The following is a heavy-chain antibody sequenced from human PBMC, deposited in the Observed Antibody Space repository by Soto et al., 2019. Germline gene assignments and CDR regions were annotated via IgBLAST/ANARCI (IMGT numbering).Heavy chain of an antibody. CDR2: ISWNSDSI. CDR3: ASGRGYDILTGYYPYFDY. J-gene: IGHJ4*02. V-gene: IGHV3-9*01. CDR1: GFTFDDYA. D-gene: IGHD3-9*01. Sequence: QPGGSLRLSCAASGFTFDDYAMHWVRQAPGKGLEWVSGISWNSDSIGYADSVKGRFTISRDNAKKSLYLQMNSLRAEDTALYYCASGRGYDILTGYYPYFDYWGQGTLVTVSS.